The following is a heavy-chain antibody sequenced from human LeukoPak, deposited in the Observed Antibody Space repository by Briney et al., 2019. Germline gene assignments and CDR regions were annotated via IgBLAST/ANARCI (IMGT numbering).Heavy chain of an antibody. CDR3: ARAGIGHGEYFQL. J-gene: IGHJ1*01. D-gene: IGHD1-1*01. CDR1: GFTFSSYA. V-gene: IGHV4-59*01. CDR2: IHYSGST. Sequence: GSLRLSCAASGFTFSSYAMNWIRQSPGKGLEWIGYIHYSGSTNYNPSLKSRVTISVDTSKNHFSLKLSSVTAADTAVYFCARAGIGHGEYFQLWGQGTLVTVSS.